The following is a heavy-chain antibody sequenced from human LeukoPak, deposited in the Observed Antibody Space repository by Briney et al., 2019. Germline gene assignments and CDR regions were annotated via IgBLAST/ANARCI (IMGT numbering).Heavy chain of an antibody. V-gene: IGHV3-23*01. J-gene: IGHJ3*02. CDR1: GFTFSSYA. D-gene: IGHD3-3*01. CDR3: ARRYYDFWSGRLDAFDI. Sequence: PGGSLSLSCAASGFTFSSYAMSWVRQAPGKGLEWVSAISGSGGSTYYADSVKGRFTISRDNSKNTLYLQMNSLRAEDTAVYYCARRYYDFWSGRLDAFDIWGRGTMVTVSS. CDR2: ISGSGGST.